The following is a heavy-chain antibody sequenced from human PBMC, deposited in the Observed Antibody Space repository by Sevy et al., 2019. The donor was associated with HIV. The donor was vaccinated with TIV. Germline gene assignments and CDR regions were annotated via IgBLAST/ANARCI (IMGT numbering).Heavy chain of an antibody. CDR2: INPHNGHT. CDR1: GYTFTNHG. CDR3: AREGTLVTMII. J-gene: IGHJ4*02. D-gene: IGHD3-22*01. Sequence: ASVKVSCKASGYTFTNHGISWVRQAPGQGLEWMGWINPHNGHTKYAQKLQGRVTMTTDTSTNTAYMEVRSLRSDDTAVYYCAREGTLVTMIIWGQGTLVTVSS. V-gene: IGHV1-18*01.